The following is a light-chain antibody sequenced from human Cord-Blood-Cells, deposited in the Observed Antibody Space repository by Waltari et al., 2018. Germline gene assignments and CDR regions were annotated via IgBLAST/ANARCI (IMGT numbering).Light chain of an antibody. CDR1: SSNIGRNY. CDR3: AAWDDSLSGPV. Sequence: QSVLTQPPSASGTPAQRVTITCSGSSSNIGRNYVYCYQQLPGTAPKLLIYRNNQRPSGVPDRFSGSKSGTSASLAISGLRSEDESDYYCAAWDDSLSGPVFGGGTKLTVL. V-gene: IGLV1-47*01. J-gene: IGLJ3*02. CDR2: RNN.